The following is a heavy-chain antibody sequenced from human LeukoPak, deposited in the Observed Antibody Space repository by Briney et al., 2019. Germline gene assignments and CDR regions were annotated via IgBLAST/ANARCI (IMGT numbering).Heavy chain of an antibody. CDR1: GFTFSNYN. CDR2: ISSSSSTI. CDR3: ARGPLGWSDY. Sequence: PGGSLRLSCAASGFTFSNYNMNWVRQAPGKGLEWVSFISSSSSTIYYADSVKGRFTISRDNAKNSLYLQMNSLRDEDTAVYYCARGPLGWSDYWGQGILVTVSS. D-gene: IGHD1-26*01. J-gene: IGHJ4*02. V-gene: IGHV3-48*02.